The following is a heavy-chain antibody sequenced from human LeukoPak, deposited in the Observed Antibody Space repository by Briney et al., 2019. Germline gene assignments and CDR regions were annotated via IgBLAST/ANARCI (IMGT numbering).Heavy chain of an antibody. CDR1: GYTFTNYD. D-gene: IGHD2-2*01. CDR2: VNPGSGNT. Sequence: ASVKVSCKASGYTFTNYDIIWVRQASGRGLEWMGWVNPGSGNTGYSQNLQGRVTITRNTSISTAYMELSSLRSEDTAVFFCARGDPYCTNTGCGTSFDYWGQETLVTVSS. J-gene: IGHJ4*02. V-gene: IGHV1-8*01. CDR3: ARGDPYCTNTGCGTSFDY.